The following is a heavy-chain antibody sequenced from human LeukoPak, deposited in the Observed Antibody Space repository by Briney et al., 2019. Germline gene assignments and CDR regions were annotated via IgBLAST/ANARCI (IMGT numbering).Heavy chain of an antibody. CDR2: SSAYNGNT. Sequence: ASVKVSCKASGYTFNSYGISWVRQAPGQGLEWMGWSSAYNGNTNYAQKLQGRVTMTTDTSTSTAYMELRSLRSDDTAVYYCARVPPIYYDFWSGYSSKYYFDYWGQGTLVTVSS. V-gene: IGHV1-18*01. CDR3: ARVPPIYYDFWSGYSSKYYFDY. D-gene: IGHD3-3*01. CDR1: GYTFNSYG. J-gene: IGHJ4*02.